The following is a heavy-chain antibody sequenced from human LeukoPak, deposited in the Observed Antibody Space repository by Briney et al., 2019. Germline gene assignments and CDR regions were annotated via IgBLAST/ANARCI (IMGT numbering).Heavy chain of an antibody. CDR1: GGSFSGYY. D-gene: IGHD4-11*01. Sequence: TSETLSLTCAVYGGSFSGYYWSWIRQPPGKGLEWIGEINHSGSTNYNPSLKSRVTISVDTSKNQFSLKLSSVTAADTAVYYCARGSDNTVTSDYWGQGTLLTVSS. CDR2: INHSGST. V-gene: IGHV4-34*01. J-gene: IGHJ4*02. CDR3: ARGSDNTVTSDY.